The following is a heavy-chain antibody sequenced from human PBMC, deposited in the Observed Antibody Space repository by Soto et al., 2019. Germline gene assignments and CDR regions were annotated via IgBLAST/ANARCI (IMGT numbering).Heavy chain of an antibody. Sequence: PSETLSLTCTVSGGSISSSSYYWGWIRQPPGKGLEWIGSIYYSGSTYYNPSLKSRVTISVDTSKNQFSLKLSSVTAADTAVYYCARHSAIFMVEPTQGFDYWGQGTLVTVSS. CDR2: IYYSGST. CDR3: ARHSAIFMVEPTQGFDY. CDR1: GGSISSSSYY. V-gene: IGHV4-39*01. D-gene: IGHD3-3*01. J-gene: IGHJ4*02.